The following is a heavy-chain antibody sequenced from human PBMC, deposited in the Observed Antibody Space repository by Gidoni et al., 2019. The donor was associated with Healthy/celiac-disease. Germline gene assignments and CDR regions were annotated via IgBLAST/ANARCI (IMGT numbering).Heavy chain of an antibody. V-gene: IGHV3-73*02. Sequence: EVQLVESGGGLVQPGGSLKLSCAASGFTFSGSAMHWVRQASGKGLEWVGRIRSKANSYATAYAASVKGRFTISRDDSKNTAYLQMNSLKTEDTAVYYCTRRDYDYVWGSYRPPDYGMDVWGQGTTVTVSS. D-gene: IGHD3-16*02. CDR2: IRSKANSYAT. J-gene: IGHJ6*02. CDR1: GFTFSGSA. CDR3: TRRDYDYVWGSYRPPDYGMDV.